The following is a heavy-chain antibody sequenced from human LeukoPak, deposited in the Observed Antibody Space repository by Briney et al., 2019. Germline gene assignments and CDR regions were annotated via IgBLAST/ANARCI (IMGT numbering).Heavy chain of an antibody. Sequence: PGGSLRLSCAASGLTFNNTWMHWIRQAPGKGLVWVSRIISDGITTTYAHSVKGRFTITRDNAKNTLYLQMNSLRADDTAVYYCAADGEYAFLVWGQGTMVTVSS. J-gene: IGHJ3*01. CDR1: GLTFNNTW. V-gene: IGHV3-74*01. CDR3: AADGEYAFLV. CDR2: IISDGITT. D-gene: IGHD2/OR15-2a*01.